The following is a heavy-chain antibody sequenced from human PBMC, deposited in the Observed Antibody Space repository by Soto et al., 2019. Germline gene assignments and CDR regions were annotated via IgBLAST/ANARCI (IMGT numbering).Heavy chain of an antibody. D-gene: IGHD3-22*01. Sequence: ASVTVSCKASGYTFTGYYMHWVRQAPEQGLEWMGWINPNSGGTNYAQKFQGRVTMTRDTSISTAYMELSRLRSDDTAVYYCARGGPGYYDSSGHQYFQHWGQGTLVTVSS. J-gene: IGHJ1*01. CDR3: ARGGPGYYDSSGHQYFQH. V-gene: IGHV1-2*02. CDR2: INPNSGGT. CDR1: GYTFTGYY.